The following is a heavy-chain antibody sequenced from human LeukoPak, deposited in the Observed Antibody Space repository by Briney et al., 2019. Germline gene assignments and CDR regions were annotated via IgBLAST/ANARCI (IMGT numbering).Heavy chain of an antibody. Sequence: PSETLSLTCTVSGGSISSNGDYWVWIRQPPGKGLEWLGNIYYSGSTYYNPSLTSRVTISVDTSKNQFSLKVSSVTAADTAVYYCARYSASSGWFDPWGQGTLVTVSS. CDR2: IYYSGST. V-gene: IGHV4-39*01. CDR1: GGSISSNGDY. D-gene: IGHD1-26*01. CDR3: ARYSASSGWFDP. J-gene: IGHJ5*02.